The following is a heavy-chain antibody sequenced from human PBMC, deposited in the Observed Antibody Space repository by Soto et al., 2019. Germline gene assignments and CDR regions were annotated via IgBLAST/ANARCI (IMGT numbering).Heavy chain of an antibody. D-gene: IGHD5-18*01. J-gene: IGHJ4*02. V-gene: IGHV4-31*03. CDR1: GASISSGGYY. CDR2: IYYSGIS. CDR3: ARTEWIQLWFDY. Sequence: QVQLLESGPGLVKPSQTLSLICNVSGASISSGGYYWSWIRQRPGGGLEWLAFIYYSGISHYNPSLKSRATISVYTSKNQFSLKLISVTAADTAVYYCARTEWIQLWFDYWGQGALVTVS.